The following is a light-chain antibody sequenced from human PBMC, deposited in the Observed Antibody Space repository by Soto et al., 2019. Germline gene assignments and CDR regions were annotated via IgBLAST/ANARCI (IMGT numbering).Light chain of an antibody. CDR1: QGIGNW. Sequence: DIQMTQSPSSVSASVGDRVTITCRASQGIGNWLAWYQQKPGKAPNLLIYDASTLQNGVSSRFSGSGSGTDFTLTISTLQPEDFATYYCQHANTFPLTFGGGTKVDIK. CDR2: DAS. V-gene: IGKV1-12*01. CDR3: QHANTFPLT. J-gene: IGKJ4*01.